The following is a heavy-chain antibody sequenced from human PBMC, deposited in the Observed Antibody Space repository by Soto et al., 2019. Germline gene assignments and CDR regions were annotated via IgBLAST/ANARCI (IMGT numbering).Heavy chain of an antibody. CDR1: GDTFNDYY. Sequence: QVQLVQSGAEVKKPGASVTVSCRSSGDTFNDYYIHWVRQAPGQGLKWMGWINPNGGVTKYAQKFQGWVTMTRDRSIRTGYMQLSRVRSDDTAVYYCARESGGATATLDYYYFYMDVWGTGTTVTVSS. CDR2: INPNGGVT. J-gene: IGHJ6*03. V-gene: IGHV1-2*04. D-gene: IGHD5-12*01. CDR3: ARESGGATATLDYYYFYMDV.